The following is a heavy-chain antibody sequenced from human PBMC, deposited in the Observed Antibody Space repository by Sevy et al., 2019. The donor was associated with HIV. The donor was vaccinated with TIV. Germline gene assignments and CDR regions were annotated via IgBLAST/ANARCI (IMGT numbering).Heavy chain of an antibody. Sequence: ASVKVSCKASGYTFTSYDINWVRQATGQGLEWMVWMNPNSGNTGYAQKFQGRVTVTRNTSISTAYMELSSLRSEDTAVYYCARAYYYDSSGYYNTHYYYYGMDVWGQGTTVTVSS. CDR2: MNPNSGNT. J-gene: IGHJ6*02. V-gene: IGHV1-8*01. CDR3: ARAYYYDSSGYYNTHYYYYGMDV. CDR1: GYTFTSYD. D-gene: IGHD3-22*01.